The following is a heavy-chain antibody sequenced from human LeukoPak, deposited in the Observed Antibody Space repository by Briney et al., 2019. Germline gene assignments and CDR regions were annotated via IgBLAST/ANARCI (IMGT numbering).Heavy chain of an antibody. D-gene: IGHD3-9*01. V-gene: IGHV4-31*03. J-gene: IGHJ4*02. CDR1: GGSISSGGYY. CDR2: IYYSGST. CDR3: ATNTYDILTGYYPLHD. Sequence: SETLSLTCTVSGGSISSGGYYWSWIRQHPGKGLEWIGYIYYSGSTYYNPSLKSRVTISVDTSKNLFSLKLSSVTAADTAVYYCATNTYDILTGYYPLHDWGQGTLVTVSS.